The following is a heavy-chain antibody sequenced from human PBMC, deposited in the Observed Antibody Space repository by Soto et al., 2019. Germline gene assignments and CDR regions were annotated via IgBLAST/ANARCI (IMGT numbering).Heavy chain of an antibody. J-gene: IGHJ4*02. D-gene: IGHD2-15*01. CDR2: ISTSGNTI. CDR3: GRLGGYCGGANCYWGYFDY. CDR1: GFTFSDYF. Sequence: QVQLVDSGGGLVKPGGSLRLSCAASGFTFSDYFMSWVRQAPGRGLEWISYISTSGNTIYADSVKGRFTISRDNAKNSLYLQMNSLRAEDTAVYYCGRLGGYCGGANCYWGYFDYWGRGTLVTVSS. V-gene: IGHV3-11*01.